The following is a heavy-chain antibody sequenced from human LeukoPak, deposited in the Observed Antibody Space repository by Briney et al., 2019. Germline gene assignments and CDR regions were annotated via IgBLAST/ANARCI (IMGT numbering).Heavy chain of an antibody. J-gene: IGHJ4*02. CDR2: INPNSGDT. V-gene: IGHV1-2*02. D-gene: IGHD1-26*01. CDR1: GYIFTGYY. Sequence: ASVKVSCKASGYIFTGYYMHWVRQAPGQGLEWMGWINPNSGDTNYAQKFQGRVTMTRDTSISTAYMELSRLRSDDTAVYYCARGRAPLYSGSYPTFDYWGQGTLVTVSS. CDR3: ARGRAPLYSGSYPTFDY.